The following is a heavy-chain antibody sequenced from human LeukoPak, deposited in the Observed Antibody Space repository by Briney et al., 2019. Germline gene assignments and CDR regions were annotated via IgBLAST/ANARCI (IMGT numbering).Heavy chain of an antibody. CDR2: VYYTGNT. CDR1: GGFISSGDYY. V-gene: IGHV4-30-4*01. Sequence: SETLSLTCTVSGGFISSGDYYWNWIRQPPGKGLGWIGYVYYTGNTFYSPSLKSRVTISVDTSKNQFSLKLTSVTAADTAVYYCARGEAFDVWGQGTMFVVSS. CDR3: ARGEAFDV. J-gene: IGHJ3*01.